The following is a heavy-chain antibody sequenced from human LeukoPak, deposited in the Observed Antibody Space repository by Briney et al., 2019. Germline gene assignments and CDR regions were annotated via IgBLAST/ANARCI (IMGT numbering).Heavy chain of an antibody. V-gene: IGHV4-38-2*01. Sequence: PSETLSLTCVVSGYSISSAFCWGWVRQSPGKGLEWIGTIHYGGSTPYNPSLRSRVTISVDTSKNQFFLKMSSGTAADTAEYFGARRRDTSALFYSHYYMDVWGKGTTVTISS. CDR3: ARRRDTSALFYSHYYMDV. CDR2: IHYGGST. D-gene: IGHD2-2*01. J-gene: IGHJ6*03. CDR1: GYSISSAFC.